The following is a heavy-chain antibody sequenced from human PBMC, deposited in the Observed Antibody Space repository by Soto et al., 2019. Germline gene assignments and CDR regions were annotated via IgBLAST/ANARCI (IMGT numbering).Heavy chain of an antibody. D-gene: IGHD4-17*01. CDR3: AKDKAWTTNYFEY. V-gene: IGHV3-30*18. CDR1: GFTFSSYG. J-gene: IGHJ4*02. Sequence: GGSLRLSCAASGFTFSSYGMHWVRQAPGKGLEWVAVISYDGSNKYYADSVKGRFTISRDNSKNTLYLQMNSLRAEDTAVYYCAKDKAWTTNYFEYWGQGTLVTVSS. CDR2: ISYDGSNK.